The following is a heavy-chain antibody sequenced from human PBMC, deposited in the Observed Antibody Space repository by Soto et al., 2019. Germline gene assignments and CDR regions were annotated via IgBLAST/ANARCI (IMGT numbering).Heavy chain of an antibody. Sequence: SETLSLTCTVSGGSISSSSYYWGWIRQPPGKGLEWIGSIYYSGSTYYNPSLKSRVTISVDTSKNQFSLKLSSVTAADTAVYYCAALYGDYILLDYWGQGTLVTVSS. D-gene: IGHD4-17*01. V-gene: IGHV4-39*01. CDR3: AALYGDYILLDY. CDR2: IYYSGST. CDR1: GGSISSSSYY. J-gene: IGHJ4*02.